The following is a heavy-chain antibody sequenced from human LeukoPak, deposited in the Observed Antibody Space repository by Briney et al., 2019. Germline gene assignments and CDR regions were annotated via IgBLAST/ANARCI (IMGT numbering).Heavy chain of an antibody. J-gene: IGHJ4*02. V-gene: IGHV1-69*13. CDR3: ATGTYGYDFWSGYSSAHFDY. Sequence: GASVKVSCKASGGTFSSYAISWVRQAPGQGLEWMGGIIPIFGTANYAQKFQGRVTITADESTSTAYMELSSLRSEDTAVYYCATGTYGYDFWSGYSSAHFDYWGQGTLVTVSS. CDR2: IIPIFGTA. D-gene: IGHD3-3*01. CDR1: GGTFSSYA.